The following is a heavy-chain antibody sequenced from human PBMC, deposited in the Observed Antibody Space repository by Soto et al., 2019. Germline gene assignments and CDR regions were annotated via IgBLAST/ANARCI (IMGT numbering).Heavy chain of an antibody. CDR3: ASGKSQMTQDRMCFYYYMEV. CDR1: GVTFNNYT. D-gene: IGHD2-15*01. J-gene: IGHJ6*03. V-gene: IGHV1-69*08. Sequence: QVQLVQSGAEVKKPGSSVKISCTASGVTFNNYTFTWVRRAPGQGLEWMGRVIPLLDASNYADKFQDRVTITADRATSTAYMELSGLKSENSAIYYCASGKSQMTQDRMCFYYYMEVWGKGTTVTVSS. CDR2: VIPLLDAS.